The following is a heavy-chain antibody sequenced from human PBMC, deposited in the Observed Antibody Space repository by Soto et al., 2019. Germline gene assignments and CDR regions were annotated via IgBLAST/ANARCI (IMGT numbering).Heavy chain of an antibody. CDR1: GGTFSSYA. Sequence: GASVKVSCKASGGTFSSYAISWVRRAPGQGLEWMGGIIPIFGTANYAQKFQGRVTITADESTSTAYMELSSLRSEDTAVYYCARGSDDSIYGRYYGMDVWGQGTTVTVSS. J-gene: IGHJ6*02. CDR2: IIPIFGTA. D-gene: IGHD3-10*01. CDR3: ARGSDDSIYGRYYGMDV. V-gene: IGHV1-69*13.